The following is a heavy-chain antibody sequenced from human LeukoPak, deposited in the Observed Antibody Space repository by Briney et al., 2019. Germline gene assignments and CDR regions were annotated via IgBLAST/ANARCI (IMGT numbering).Heavy chain of an antibody. D-gene: IGHD4-17*01. Sequence: SETLSLTCTVSGGSISSGGYYWSWIRQHPGKGLEWIGYIYYSGGTYYNPSLKSRGTISVDTSKNQFSLKLSSVTAADTAVYYCARALSFDYGDYGTFDYWAQGTLVTVSS. CDR2: IYYSGGT. CDR3: ARALSFDYGDYGTFDY. J-gene: IGHJ4*02. V-gene: IGHV4-31*03. CDR1: GGSISSGGYY.